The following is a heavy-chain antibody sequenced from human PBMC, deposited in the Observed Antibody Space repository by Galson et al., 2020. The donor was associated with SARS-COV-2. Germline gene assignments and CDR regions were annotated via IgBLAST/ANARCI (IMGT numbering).Heavy chain of an antibody. Sequence: ESGPTLVKPTETLTLTCTVSGFSLSNARMGVSWIRQPPGKALEWLAHIFSHDEKSFSTSLKSRLTISKDTSKSQVVLTMTNMDPVDTATYYCARTRERYYYFDSWGQGTLVTVSS. CDR2: IFSHDEK. CDR3: ARTRERYYYFDS. D-gene: IGHD5-18*01. V-gene: IGHV2-26*01. J-gene: IGHJ4*02. CDR1: GFSLSNARMG.